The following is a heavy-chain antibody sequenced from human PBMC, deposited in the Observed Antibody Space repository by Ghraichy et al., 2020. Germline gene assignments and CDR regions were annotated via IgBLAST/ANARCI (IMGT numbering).Heavy chain of an antibody. V-gene: IGHV4-34*01. D-gene: IGHD3-22*01. CDR1: GGSFSGYY. Sequence: SETLSLTCAVYGGSFSGYYWSWIRQPPGKGLEWIGEINHSGSTNYNPSLKGRVTISVDTSKNQFSLKLSSVTAADTAVYYCAGSSGYYYGADYWGQGTLVTVSS. J-gene: IGHJ4*02. CDR2: INHSGST. CDR3: AGSSGYYYGADY.